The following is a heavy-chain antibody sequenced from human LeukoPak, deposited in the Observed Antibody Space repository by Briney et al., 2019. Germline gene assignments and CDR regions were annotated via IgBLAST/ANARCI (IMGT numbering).Heavy chain of an antibody. CDR3: ARGRGTAIPLGY. Sequence: PGGSLRLSCAASGFTFDDYAMHWVRQAPGKGLEWVSGISWNSGSIGYADSVKGRFTISRDNAKNSLYLQMNSLRAEDTAVYYCARGRGTAIPLGYWGQGTLVTVSS. CDR2: ISWNSGSI. CDR1: GFTFDDYA. V-gene: IGHV3-9*01. D-gene: IGHD5-18*01. J-gene: IGHJ4*02.